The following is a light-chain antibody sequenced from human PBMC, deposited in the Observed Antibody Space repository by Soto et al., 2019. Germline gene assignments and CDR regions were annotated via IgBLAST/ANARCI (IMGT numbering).Light chain of an antibody. J-gene: IGKJ2*01. V-gene: IGKV3-15*01. CDR1: QSVRTN. CDR2: DAS. CDR3: QQYNNWPPYT. Sequence: EIVMTQSPATLYASPGERATLACRASQSVRTNLAWYQQKPGQAPRLLIYDASTMATGIPARFSGSGSGTEFTLTISSLQSEDFAVYYCQQYNNWPPYTFGQGTKLEIK.